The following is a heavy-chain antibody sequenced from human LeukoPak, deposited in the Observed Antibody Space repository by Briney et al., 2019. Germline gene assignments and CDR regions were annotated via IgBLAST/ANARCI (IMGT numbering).Heavy chain of an antibody. CDR1: GYTFTSYD. J-gene: IGHJ6*03. V-gene: IGHV1-8*01. D-gene: IGHD5-12*01. CDR2: INPNSCNT. CDR3: ARSRSRRGVATSLVYYYSYMDV. Sequence: GASVKVSCKASGYTFTSYDINWVRQATGQGLEGMGWINPNSCNTGYAHKFQGRVTMTRDTSISTAYMELSSLRSEDTAVYYCARSRSRRGVATSLVYYYSYMDVWGKGTTVTIYS.